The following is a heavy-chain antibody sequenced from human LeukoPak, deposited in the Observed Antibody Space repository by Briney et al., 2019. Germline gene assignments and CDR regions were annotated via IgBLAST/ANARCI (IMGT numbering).Heavy chain of an antibody. Sequence: GGSLRLSCAASGFTFSSYSMNWVRQAPGKGLEWVSSISSSSSYIYYADSVKGRFTISRDNAKNSLYLQMNSLRAEDTAVYYCARVPNDILTGYYDYWDQGTLVTVSS. CDR2: ISSSSSYI. CDR1: GFTFSSYS. D-gene: IGHD3-9*01. V-gene: IGHV3-21*01. J-gene: IGHJ4*02. CDR3: ARVPNDILTGYYDY.